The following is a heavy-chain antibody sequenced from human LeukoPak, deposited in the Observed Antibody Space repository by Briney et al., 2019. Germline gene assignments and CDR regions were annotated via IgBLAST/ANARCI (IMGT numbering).Heavy chain of an antibody. CDR1: GFTSSSYS. V-gene: IGHV3-23*01. Sequence: GGSLRLSCAASGFTSSSYSMNWVRQAPGKGLEWVSVISGNGGDTFYADSVKGRFTVSRDNSNNRLYLQMSGLTAADTAVYYCAKDRSIGTYYTFDHWGQGTLVTVSS. J-gene: IGHJ4*02. D-gene: IGHD1-26*01. CDR2: ISGNGGDT. CDR3: AKDRSIGTYYTFDH.